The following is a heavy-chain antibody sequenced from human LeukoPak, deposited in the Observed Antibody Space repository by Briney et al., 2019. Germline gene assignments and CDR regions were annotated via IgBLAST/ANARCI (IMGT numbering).Heavy chain of an antibody. J-gene: IGHJ5*02. D-gene: IGHD3-10*01. CDR3: AGVYGSGSYYMEVYWFDP. CDR1: GGSISSSSYY. CDR2: IYYSGST. Sequence: PSETLSLTCTVSGGSISSSSYYWGWIRQPPGKGLEWIGSIYYSGSTYYNPSLKSRVTISVDTSKNQFSLKLSSVTAADTAVYYCAGVYGSGSYYMEVYWFDPWGQGTLVTVSS. V-gene: IGHV4-39*01.